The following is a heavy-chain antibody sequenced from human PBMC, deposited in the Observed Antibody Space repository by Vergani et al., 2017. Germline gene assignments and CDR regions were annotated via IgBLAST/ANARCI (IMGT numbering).Heavy chain of an antibody. V-gene: IGHV1-2*02. J-gene: IGHJ4*02. CDR3: ARSTGYCSSTSCYTRFDY. CDR1: GYTFTGYY. CDR2: INPNSGGT. Sequence: QVQLVQSGAEVKKPGASVKVSCKASGYTFTGYYMHWVRQAPGQGLEWMGWINPNSGGTNYAQKFQGRVTMTRDTSISTAYMELSRLRSDDTAVYYCARSTGYCSSTSCYTRFDYWGQGTLVTVSS. D-gene: IGHD2-2*02.